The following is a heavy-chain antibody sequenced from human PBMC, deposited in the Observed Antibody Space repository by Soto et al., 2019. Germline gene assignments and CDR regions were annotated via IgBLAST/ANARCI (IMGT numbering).Heavy chain of an antibody. CDR2: IYYSGST. D-gene: IGHD3-22*01. J-gene: IGHJ5*02. V-gene: IGHV4-61*01. Sequence: SETLSLTCTVSGGSVSSGSYYWSWIRQPPGKGLEWIGYIYYSGSTNYNPSLKSRVTISVDTSKNQFSLKLSSVTAADTAVYYCERERYLVVIPRQTLDPSCPARLVSVS. CDR3: ERERYLVVIPRQTLDP. CDR1: GGSVSSGSYY.